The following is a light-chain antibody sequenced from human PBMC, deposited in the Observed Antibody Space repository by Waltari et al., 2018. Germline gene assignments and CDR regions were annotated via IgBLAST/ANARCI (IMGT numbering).Light chain of an antibody. Sequence: DIQMTQSPSTPSASVGDRVTITPRASQSISSWLTWYQQKPGKAPKFLIHKACRVESGVSSMFSGSGSETEFTLTISSLQPEDFATYYCQLPGTFGHGTKVKIK. J-gene: IGKJ1*01. CDR3: QLPGT. V-gene: IGKV1-5*03. CDR1: QSISSW. CDR2: KAC.